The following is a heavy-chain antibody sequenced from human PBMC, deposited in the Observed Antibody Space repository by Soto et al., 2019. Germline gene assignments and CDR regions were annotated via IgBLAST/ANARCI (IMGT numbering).Heavy chain of an antibody. J-gene: IGHJ6*02. V-gene: IGHV4-59*08. CDR2: IYYSGST. CDR1: GGSISSYY. Sequence: SETLSLTCTVSGGSISSYYWSWIRQPPGKGLEWIGYIYYSGSTNYNPSLKSRVTISVDTSKNQFSLKLSSVTAADTAVYYCARNPPHYYYYGMDVWGQGTTVTVSS. CDR3: ARNPPHYYYYGMDV.